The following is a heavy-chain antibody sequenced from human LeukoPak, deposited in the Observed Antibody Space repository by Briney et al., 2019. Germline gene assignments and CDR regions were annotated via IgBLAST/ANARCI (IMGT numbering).Heavy chain of an antibody. V-gene: IGHV4-61*02. CDR1: GGSISSGSYY. J-gene: IGHJ6*03. CDR3: ARDRIEGPNYDFWSGYPLRYYMDV. CDR2: IYTSGST. D-gene: IGHD3-3*01. Sequence: PSETLSLTCTVSGGSISSGSYYWSWIRQPAGKGLEWIGRIYTSGSTNYNPSLKSRVTISVDTSKNQFSLKLSSVTAADTAVYYCARDRIEGPNYDFWSGYPLRYYMDVRGKGTTVTVSS.